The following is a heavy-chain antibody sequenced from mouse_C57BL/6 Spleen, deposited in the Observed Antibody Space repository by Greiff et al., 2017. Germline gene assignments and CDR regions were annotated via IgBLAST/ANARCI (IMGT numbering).Heavy chain of an antibody. CDR3: ALYYEYDGGAMDY. CDR1: GYSITSGYY. V-gene: IGHV3-6*01. Sequence: VQLQQSGPGLVKPSQSLSLTCSVTGYSITSGYYWNWIRQFPGNKLEWMGCISYDGSNNYNPSLKNRISITRDTSKNQCFLQLNSVTTEDTATYYCALYYEYDGGAMDYWGQGTSVTVSS. CDR2: ISYDGSN. D-gene: IGHD2-4*01. J-gene: IGHJ4*01.